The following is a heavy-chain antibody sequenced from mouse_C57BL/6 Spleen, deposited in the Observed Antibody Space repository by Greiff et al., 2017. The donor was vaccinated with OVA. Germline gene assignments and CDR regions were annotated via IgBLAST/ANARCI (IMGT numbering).Heavy chain of an antibody. CDR1: GYTFTSYW. Sequence: VQLQQPGAELVMPGASVKLSCKASGYTFTSYWMHWVKQRPGQGLEWIGEIDPSDSYTNYNQKFKGKFTLTVDKSSSTAYMQLSSLTSEDSAVYYCARKGHGTRYFDVWGTGTTVTVSS. CDR2: IDPSDSYT. J-gene: IGHJ1*03. CDR3: ARKGHGTRYFDV. V-gene: IGHV1-69*01. D-gene: IGHD2-14*01.